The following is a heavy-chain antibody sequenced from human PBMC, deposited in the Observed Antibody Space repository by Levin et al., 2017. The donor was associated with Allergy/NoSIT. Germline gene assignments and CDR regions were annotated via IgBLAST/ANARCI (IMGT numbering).Heavy chain of an antibody. D-gene: IGHD1-20*01. V-gene: IGHV6-1*01. CDR2: TYYRSKWYN. Sequence: SQTLSLPCAISGDSVSSNSAAWNWIRQSPSRGLEWLGRTYYRSKWYNDYAVSVKSRITINPDTSKNQFSLQPNSVTPEDTAVYYCARDRYNWNGNYYYYYMDVWGKGTTVTVSS. CDR1: GDSVSSNSAA. CDR3: ARDRYNWNGNYYYYYMDV. J-gene: IGHJ6*03.